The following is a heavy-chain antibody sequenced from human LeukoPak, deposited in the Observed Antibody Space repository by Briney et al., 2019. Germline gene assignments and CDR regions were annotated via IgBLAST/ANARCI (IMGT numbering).Heavy chain of an antibody. J-gene: IGHJ3*02. D-gene: IGHD2-8*01. Sequence: SGGSLRLSCAASGFTFSSYEMNWVRQAPGKGLEWVSYISSSGSTIYYADSVKGRFTISRDNAKNSLYLQMNSLRAEDTAVYYCARDSDFVPTSDAFDIWGQGTMVTVSS. CDR1: GFTFSSYE. CDR3: ARDSDFVPTSDAFDI. CDR2: ISSSGSTI. V-gene: IGHV3-48*03.